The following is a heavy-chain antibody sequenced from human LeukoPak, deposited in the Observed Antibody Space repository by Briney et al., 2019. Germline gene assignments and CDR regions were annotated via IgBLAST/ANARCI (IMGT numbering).Heavy chain of an antibody. CDR1: GGSISSYY. J-gene: IGHJ6*03. CDR2: IYYSGST. CDR3: ARGDYYYYYMDV. Sequence: SETLSLTCTVSGGSISSYYWSWIRQPPGKGLEWIGYIYYSGSTNYNPSLKSRVTISVDTSKNQFSLKLSSVTAADTAVYYCARGDYYYYYMDVWGKGTTVTVSS. D-gene: IGHD3-10*01. V-gene: IGHV4-59*01.